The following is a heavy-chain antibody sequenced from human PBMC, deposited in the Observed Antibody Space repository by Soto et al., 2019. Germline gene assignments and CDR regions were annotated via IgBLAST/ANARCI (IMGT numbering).Heavy chain of an antibody. CDR2: INPSGGST. V-gene: IGHV1-46*01. D-gene: IGHD5-18*01. Sequence: ASVKVSCKASGYTFTSYYMHWVRQAPGQGLEWMGIINPSGGSTSYAQKFQGRVTMTRDTSTSTVYMELSSLRSEDTAVYYCAREREGGYSYGLDYYYGMDVWGQGTTVTVS. J-gene: IGHJ6*02. CDR3: AREREGGYSYGLDYYYGMDV. CDR1: GYTFTSYY.